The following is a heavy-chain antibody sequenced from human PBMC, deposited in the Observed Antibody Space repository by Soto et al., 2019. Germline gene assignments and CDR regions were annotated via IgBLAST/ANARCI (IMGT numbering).Heavy chain of an antibody. J-gene: IGHJ3*01. D-gene: IGHD1-7*01. Sequence: PGGSLRLSCAASGFTFNTYFINWVRQAPWKGLEWVSTISYSADKTHYADSVKGCLTISRDNSRDTLFLQMNSLRADDAAVYYCARRARTATTNWGAFDVCGQGTMVTVSS. V-gene: IGHV3-23*01. CDR1: GFTFNTYF. CDR2: ISYSADKT. CDR3: ARRARTATTNWGAFDV.